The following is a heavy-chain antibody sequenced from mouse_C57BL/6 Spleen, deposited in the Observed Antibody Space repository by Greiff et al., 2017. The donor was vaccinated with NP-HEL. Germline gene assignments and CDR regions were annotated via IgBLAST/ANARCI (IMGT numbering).Heavy chain of an antibody. V-gene: IGHV1-15*01. CDR1: GYTFTDYE. Sequence: QVQLKESGAELVRPGASVTLSCKSSGYTFTDYEMHWVKQTPVHGLEWIGAIDPETGGTAYNQKFKGKAILTADKSSSTAYMELRSLTSEDSAVYYCTSFTTAVGGAMDYWGQGTSVTVSS. D-gene: IGHD1-2*01. J-gene: IGHJ4*01. CDR2: IDPETGGT. CDR3: TSFTTAVGGAMDY.